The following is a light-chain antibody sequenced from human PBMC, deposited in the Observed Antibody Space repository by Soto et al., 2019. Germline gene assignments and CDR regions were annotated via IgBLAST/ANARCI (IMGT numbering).Light chain of an antibody. Sequence: ETVMTQSPATLSVSPGERATLSCRASQSVRTKLAWYQQKPGQAPRLLIYGASSRATGIPARFSGSGSGTEFTLTISSLQSEDSGVYYCQQYGSTRWTFGQGTKVDIK. CDR1: QSVRTK. J-gene: IGKJ1*01. CDR3: QQYGSTRWT. CDR2: GAS. V-gene: IGKV3D-15*01.